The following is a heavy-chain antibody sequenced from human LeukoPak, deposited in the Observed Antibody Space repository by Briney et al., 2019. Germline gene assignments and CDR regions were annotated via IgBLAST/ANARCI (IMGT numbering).Heavy chain of an antibody. Sequence: PSETLSLTCTVSGGSISSTSYYWGWIRQPPGKGLEWIGSIYYSWDTYYNPSLKSRVTISVDTSKNQFSLKLSSVTAADTAVYYCARGTGELRGYYYYYYMDVWGKGTTVTISS. D-gene: IGHD3-10*01. J-gene: IGHJ6*03. V-gene: IGHV4-39*01. CDR1: GGSISSTSYY. CDR3: ARGTGELRGYYYYYYMDV. CDR2: IYYSWDT.